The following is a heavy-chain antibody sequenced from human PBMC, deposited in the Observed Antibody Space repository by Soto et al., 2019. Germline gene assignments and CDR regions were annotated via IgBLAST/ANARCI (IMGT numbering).Heavy chain of an antibody. V-gene: IGHV1-2*04. CDR3: ARGYSSSAGANFYYYYYMDV. CDR1: GYTFTGYY. CDR2: INPNSGGT. D-gene: IGHD6-6*01. J-gene: IGHJ6*03. Sequence: ASVKVSCKASGYTFTGYYMHWVRQAPGQGLEWMGWINPNSGGTNYAQKFQGWVTMTRDTSISTAYMELSRLRSDDTAVYYCARGYSSSAGANFYYYYYMDVWGKGTKVTVSS.